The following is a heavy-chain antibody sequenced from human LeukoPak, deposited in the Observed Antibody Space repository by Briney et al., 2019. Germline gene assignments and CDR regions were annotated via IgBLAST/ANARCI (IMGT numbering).Heavy chain of an antibody. V-gene: IGHV4-39*01. CDR1: GGSISSSSYY. J-gene: IGHJ4*02. D-gene: IGHD5-24*01. CDR2: IYYSGST. CDR3: ARRPGGWLQSVPFDY. Sequence: SETLSLTCTVSGGSISSSSYYWGWIRQPPGKGLEWIGSIYYSGSTYYNPSLKSRVTISVDTSKNQFSLKLGSVTAADTAVYYCARRPGGWLQSVPFDYWGQGTLVTASS.